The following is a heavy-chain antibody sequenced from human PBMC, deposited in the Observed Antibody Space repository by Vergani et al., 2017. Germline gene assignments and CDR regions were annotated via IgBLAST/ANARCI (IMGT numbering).Heavy chain of an antibody. D-gene: IGHD6-25*01. V-gene: IGHV1-18*04. Sequence: QVQLVQSGAEVKKPGASVKVSCKASGYTFPSYGISWVRPAPGQGLEWMGWISAYNGNANYAQKLQGRVTMTTDTSTSTAYMGLRSVRSDDTAVYYCARDRPYSSAAFPFDYWGQGTLVTVSS. CDR3: ARDRPYSSAAFPFDY. CDR1: GYTFPSYG. J-gene: IGHJ4*02. CDR2: ISAYNGNA.